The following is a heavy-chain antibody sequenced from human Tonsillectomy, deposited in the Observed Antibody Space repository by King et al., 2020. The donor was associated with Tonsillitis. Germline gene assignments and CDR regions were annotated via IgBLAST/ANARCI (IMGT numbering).Heavy chain of an antibody. J-gene: IGHJ4*02. V-gene: IGHV4-31*03. Sequence: QLQESGPGLVKPSQTLSLTCTVSGGSISTGGFYWSWIRQHPGKGLELIGYIYSSGSTYYNPSVQSRLSISIDTSKNQFSLTLSSVTAADTAVYYCARVQHVGDFEDFWGQGTLVIVSS. D-gene: IGHD4-17*01. CDR2: IYSSGST. CDR1: GGSISTGGFY. CDR3: ARVQHVGDFEDF.